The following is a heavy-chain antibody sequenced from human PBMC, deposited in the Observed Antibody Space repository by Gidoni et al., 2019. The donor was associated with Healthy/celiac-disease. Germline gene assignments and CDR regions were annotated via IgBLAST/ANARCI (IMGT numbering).Heavy chain of an antibody. Sequence: EVQLLESGGGLVQPGGSLRLSCAASGFTFSRYAMSWVRQAPGKGLEWVSAISGSGGSTYYADAVKGRFTISRDNSKNTLYLQMNSLRAEDTAVYYCAKDQERDFWSGYYLPSYYFDYWGQGTLVTVSS. V-gene: IGHV3-23*01. CDR3: AKDQERDFWSGYYLPSYYFDY. J-gene: IGHJ4*02. CDR2: ISGSGGST. CDR1: GFTFSRYA. D-gene: IGHD3-3*01.